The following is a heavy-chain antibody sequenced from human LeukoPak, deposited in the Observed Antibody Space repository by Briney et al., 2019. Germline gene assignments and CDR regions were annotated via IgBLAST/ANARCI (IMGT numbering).Heavy chain of an antibody. J-gene: IGHJ4*02. CDR1: GYTFTGYY. D-gene: IGHD3-22*01. V-gene: IGHV1-2*02. Sequence: ASVKVSCKASGYTFTGYYMHWVRQAPGQGLEWMGWINPNSGGTNYAQKFQGRVTMTRDMSISTAYMELSRLRSDDTAVYYCAKSYYDSSGYLIYYFDYWGQGTLVTVSS. CDR3: AKSYYDSSGYLIYYFDY. CDR2: INPNSGGT.